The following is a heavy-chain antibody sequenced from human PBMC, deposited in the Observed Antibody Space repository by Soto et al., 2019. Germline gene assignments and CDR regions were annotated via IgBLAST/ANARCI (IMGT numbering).Heavy chain of an antibody. CDR1: GYSISRSNW. J-gene: IGHJ4*02. Sequence: SETLSLTYAVSGYSISRSNWWGWIRQPPGKGLEWIGYIYYSGTTYYNPSLKSRVTMSVDTSKNQFSLKLTSVTAVDTAVYYCARREIQGPIDYWGQGTLVTVSS. CDR2: IYYSGTT. CDR3: ARREIQGPIDY. V-gene: IGHV4-28*01. D-gene: IGHD1-26*01.